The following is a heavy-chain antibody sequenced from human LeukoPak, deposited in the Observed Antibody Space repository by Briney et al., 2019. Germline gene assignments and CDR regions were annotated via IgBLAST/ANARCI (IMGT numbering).Heavy chain of an antibody. D-gene: IGHD2-21*02. V-gene: IGHV3-23*01. CDR2: SGGSGSST. CDR3: AKAVDDYFFDY. Sequence: GGSLRLSCAASGFTFNTYAMSWVRQAPGKGLEWVSGSGGSGSSTYYAESVKGRFTISRDNSKNTLYLQMNSLRAEDTAAYYCAKAVDDYFFDYWGQGTLVTVSS. CDR1: GFTFNTYA. J-gene: IGHJ4*02.